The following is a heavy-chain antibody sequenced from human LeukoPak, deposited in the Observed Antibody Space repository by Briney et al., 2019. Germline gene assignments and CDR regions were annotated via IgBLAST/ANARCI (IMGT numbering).Heavy chain of an antibody. Sequence: ASVKVSCKASGYTFTSYGISWVRQAPGQGLEWVGWISGYNGNTNYAQKLQGRVTMTTDTSTSTEYMELRSLRSDDTAIYSCARNKAYTSGCYDYWGQGTLVTVSS. D-gene: IGHD6-19*01. CDR2: ISGYNGNT. J-gene: IGHJ4*02. V-gene: IGHV1-18*01. CDR3: ARNKAYTSGCYDY. CDR1: GYTFTSYG.